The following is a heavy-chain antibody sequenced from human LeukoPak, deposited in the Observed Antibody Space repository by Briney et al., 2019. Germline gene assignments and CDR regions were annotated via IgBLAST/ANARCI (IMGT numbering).Heavy chain of an antibody. J-gene: IGHJ6*02. V-gene: IGHV1-69*13. CDR3: AGCSSTSCYVDRRYYYGMDV. CDR2: IIPIFGTA. D-gene: IGHD2-2*01. CDR1: GGTFSSYA. Sequence: ASVKVSCKASGGTFSSYAISWVRQAPGQGLEWMGGIIPIFGTANYAQKSQGRVTITADESTSTAYMELSSLRSEDTAVYYCAGCSSTSCYVDRRYYYGMDVWGQGTTVTVSS.